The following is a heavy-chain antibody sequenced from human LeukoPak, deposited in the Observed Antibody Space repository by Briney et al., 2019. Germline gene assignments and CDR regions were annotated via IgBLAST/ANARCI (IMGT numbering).Heavy chain of an antibody. V-gene: IGHV4-38-2*02. Sequence: SETLSLTCTVSGYSISSGYYWGWIRQPPGKGLEWIGYIYYSGSTYYNPSLKSRVTISVDTSKNQFSLKLSSVTAADTAVYYCARVLRFLEWLHAFDIWGQGTMVTVSS. J-gene: IGHJ3*02. CDR3: ARVLRFLEWLHAFDI. CDR2: IYYSGST. CDR1: GYSISSGYY. D-gene: IGHD3-3*01.